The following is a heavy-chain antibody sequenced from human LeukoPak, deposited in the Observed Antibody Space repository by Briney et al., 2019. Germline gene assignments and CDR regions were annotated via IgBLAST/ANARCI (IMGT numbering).Heavy chain of an antibody. J-gene: IGHJ4*02. D-gene: IGHD6-13*01. CDR2: ISGSGGST. V-gene: IGHV3-23*01. CDR1: GFTFSSYA. CDR3: AKTKEQQLVPPPHFDY. Sequence: PGGSLRLSCAASGFTFSSYAMSWVRQAPGKGLEWVSAISGSGGSTYYADSVKGRFTISRDNSKNTLYLQMNSLRAEDTAVYYCAKTKEQQLVPPPHFDYWGQGTLVTVSS.